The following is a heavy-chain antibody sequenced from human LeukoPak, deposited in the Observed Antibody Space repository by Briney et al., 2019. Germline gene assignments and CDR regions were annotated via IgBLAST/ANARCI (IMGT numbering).Heavy chain of an antibody. J-gene: IGHJ6*02. CDR1: GFTFSSYG. D-gene: IGHD5-12*01. Sequence: GGSLRLSCAASGFTFSSYGMHWVRQAPGKGLEWVAVISYDGSNKYYADSVKGRFTISRDNSKNTLYLQMNSLRAEGTAVYYCAKDGLAYGMDVWGQGTTVTVSS. CDR3: AKDGLAYGMDV. V-gene: IGHV3-30*18. CDR2: ISYDGSNK.